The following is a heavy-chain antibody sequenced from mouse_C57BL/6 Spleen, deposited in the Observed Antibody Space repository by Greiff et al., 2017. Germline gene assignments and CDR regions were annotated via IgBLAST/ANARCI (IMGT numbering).Heavy chain of an antibody. D-gene: IGHD1-1*01. Sequence: QVQLKEPGPELVKPGASVKISCKASGYSFTSYYIHWVKQRPGQGLEWIGWIYPGSGNTKYNEKFKGKATLTADTSSSTAYMQRSSLTSEDSAVFYCARRTTVVVDYWGQGTTLTVSS. J-gene: IGHJ2*01. CDR3: ARRTTVVVDY. CDR1: GYSFTSYY. V-gene: IGHV1-66*01. CDR2: IYPGSGNT.